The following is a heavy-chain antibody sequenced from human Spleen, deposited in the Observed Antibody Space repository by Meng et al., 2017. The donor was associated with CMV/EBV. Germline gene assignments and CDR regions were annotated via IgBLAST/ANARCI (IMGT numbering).Heavy chain of an antibody. CDR1: GYSFSDYW. Sequence: GESLKISCKASGYSFSDYWIGWVRQMPGKGLDYMGIIYPGDYDIRYSPSFQGQVTISADKSISAAFLQWSSLEVSDTAMYYCAKLNGQMAALYWGQGTLVTVSS. J-gene: IGHJ4*02. CDR3: AKLNGQMAALY. D-gene: IGHD5-24*01. V-gene: IGHV5-51*01. CDR2: IYPGDYDI.